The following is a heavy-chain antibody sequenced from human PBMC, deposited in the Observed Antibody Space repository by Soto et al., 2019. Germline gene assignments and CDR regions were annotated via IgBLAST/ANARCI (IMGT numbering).Heavy chain of an antibody. V-gene: IGHV4-4*02. D-gene: IGHD1-26*01. Sequence: KSSETLSLTCAVSGGSITSNIWWSWVRQPPGKGLEWIGEIYHSGNTNYNPSLKSRVTLSVDKSKSQISLKLTSVTAADTAVYYCARLVMGATAHYYVLDVWGQGTTVTVSS. CDR3: ARLVMGATAHYYVLDV. CDR1: GGSITSNIW. CDR2: IYHSGNT. J-gene: IGHJ6*02.